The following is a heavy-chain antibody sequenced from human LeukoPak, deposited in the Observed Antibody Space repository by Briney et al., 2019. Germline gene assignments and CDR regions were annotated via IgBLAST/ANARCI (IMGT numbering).Heavy chain of an antibody. V-gene: IGHV4-59*01. J-gene: IGHJ4*02. CDR3: ARSPHYYDSSGYDY. D-gene: IGHD3-22*01. Sequence: SETLSLTCTVSGGSISSYYWSWIRQPPGKGLEWIGYIYYSGSTNYNPSLKSRVTISVDTSKNQFSLKLSSVTAADTAVCYCARSPHYYDSSGYDYWGQGTLVTVSS. CDR2: IYYSGST. CDR1: GGSISSYY.